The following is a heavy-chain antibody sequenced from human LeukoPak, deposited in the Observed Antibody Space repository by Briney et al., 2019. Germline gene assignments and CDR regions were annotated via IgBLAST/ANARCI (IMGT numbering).Heavy chain of an antibody. Sequence: GESLKISCKGSGYSFTSSWIGWVRQMPGKGLEWVAMIYPGDSDIRYSPSVQGQVTISADKSISTAYLQWSSLKASDTAMYYCATCSTSCYDAFDIWGQGTMVTVSS. D-gene: IGHD2-2*01. CDR1: GYSFTSSW. V-gene: IGHV5-51*01. CDR3: ATCSTSCYDAFDI. J-gene: IGHJ3*02. CDR2: IYPGDSDI.